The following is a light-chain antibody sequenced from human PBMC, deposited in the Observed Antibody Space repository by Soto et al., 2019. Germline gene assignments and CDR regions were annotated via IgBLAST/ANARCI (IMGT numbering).Light chain of an antibody. CDR2: ENN. Sequence: QSVLTQPPSVSEAPGQRVTISCTGSSSNIGAGYEAHWYQQVPGTAPKLLIYENNNRPSGVPDRFSGSKSGTSASLAITGLQAEDEAEYYCQSYDSSPSGYVFGTGTKLTVL. CDR3: QSYDSSPSGYV. J-gene: IGLJ1*01. CDR1: SSNIGAGYE. V-gene: IGLV1-40*01.